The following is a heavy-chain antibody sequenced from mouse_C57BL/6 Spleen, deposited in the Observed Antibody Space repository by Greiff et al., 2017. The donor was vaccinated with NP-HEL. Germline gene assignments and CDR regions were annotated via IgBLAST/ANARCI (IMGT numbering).Heavy chain of an antibody. Sequence: VQLQQSDAELVKPGASVKISCKVSGYTFTDHTIHWMKQRPEQGLEWIGYIYPRDGSTKYNEKFKGKATLTADKSSSTAYMQLNSLTSEDSAVFFCARPYYGNYGAMDYWGQGTSVTVSS. V-gene: IGHV1-78*01. CDR2: IYPRDGST. J-gene: IGHJ4*01. CDR1: GYTFTDHT. D-gene: IGHD2-10*01. CDR3: ARPYYGNYGAMDY.